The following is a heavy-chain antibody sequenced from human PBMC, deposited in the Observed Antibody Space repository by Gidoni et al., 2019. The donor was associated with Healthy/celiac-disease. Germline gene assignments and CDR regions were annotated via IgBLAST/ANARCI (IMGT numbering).Heavy chain of an antibody. CDR2: SIPIFGTA. V-gene: IGHV1-69*01. D-gene: IGHD3-9*01. CDR3: ARADILTETGESYYYYGMDV. Sequence: QVQLVQSGAEVKKPGSSVMVYCKASGGNFSSYAISWVRQGPGQGLEWMGGSIPIFGTANCAQKFQGRVTITADESTSTAYMELSSLRSEDTAVYYCARADILTETGESYYYYGMDVWGQGTTVTVSS. CDR1: GGNFSSYA. J-gene: IGHJ6*02.